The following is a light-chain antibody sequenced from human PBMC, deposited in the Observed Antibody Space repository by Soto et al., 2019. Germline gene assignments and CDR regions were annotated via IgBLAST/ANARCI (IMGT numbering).Light chain of an antibody. CDR3: SSYAANNNVL. V-gene: IGLV2-8*01. CDR2: EVS. CDR1: SSDVGGYIS. J-gene: IGLJ2*01. Sequence: QSALTQPPSASGSPGQSVTISCTETSSDVGGYISVSWYQQHPGKAPKLMIYEVSKRPSGVPDRFSGSKSGNTASLTVSGLQAEDEADYYCSSYAANNNVLFGGGTKLTVL.